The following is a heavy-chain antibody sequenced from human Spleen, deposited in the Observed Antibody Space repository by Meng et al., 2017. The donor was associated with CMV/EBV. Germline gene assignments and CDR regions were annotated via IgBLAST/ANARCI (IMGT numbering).Heavy chain of an antibody. D-gene: IGHD2-15*01. CDR1: GFTFSSYA. J-gene: IGHJ4*02. V-gene: IGHV3-23*01. CDR2: ISGSGGST. CDR3: AREIRMGY. Sequence: GESLKISCAASGFTFSSYAMSWVRQAPGKGLEWVSAISGSGGSTYYADSVKGRFTISRDNSKNTLYLQMNSLRAEDTAGYYCAREIRMGYWGQGTLVTVSS.